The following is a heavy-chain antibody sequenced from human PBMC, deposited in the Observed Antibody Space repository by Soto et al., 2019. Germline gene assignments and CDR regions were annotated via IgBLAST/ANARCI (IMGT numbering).Heavy chain of an antibody. CDR1: GFTFSSYA. Sequence: GGSLRLSCAASGFTFSSYAMSWVRQAPGKGLEWVSAISGSGGSTYYADSVKGRFTISRDNSKNTLYLQMNSLRAEDTAVYYCAKDVPGIAVAGTQTFDYWGQGTLVTVSS. V-gene: IGHV3-23*01. CDR3: AKDVPGIAVAGTQTFDY. CDR2: ISGSGGST. D-gene: IGHD6-19*01. J-gene: IGHJ4*02.